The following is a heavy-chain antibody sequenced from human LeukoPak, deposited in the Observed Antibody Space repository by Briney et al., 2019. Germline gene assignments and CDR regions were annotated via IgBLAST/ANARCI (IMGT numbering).Heavy chain of an antibody. CDR1: GFTFSSYA. J-gene: IGHJ4*02. CDR2: IRSSESST. D-gene: IGHD3-22*01. CDR3: ARERGIYYYDSSPDW. Sequence: GGSLRLSCAASGFTFSSYAMSWVRQAPGKGLEWVSAIRSSESSTYYADSVKGRFTISRDNAKNSLYLQMNSLRAEDTAVYYCARERGIYYYDSSPDWWGQGTLVTVSS. V-gene: IGHV3-23*01.